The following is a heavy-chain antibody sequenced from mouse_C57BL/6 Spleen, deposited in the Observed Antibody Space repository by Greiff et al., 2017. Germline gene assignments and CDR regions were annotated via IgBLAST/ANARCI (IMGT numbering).Heavy chain of an antibody. V-gene: IGHV3-1*01. CDR2: IRYSGST. D-gene: IGHD2-12*01. CDR1: GYSITSGYD. J-gene: IGHJ2*01. CDR3: ATGRRYFDY. Sequence: DVKLVESGPGMVKPSQSLSLTCTVTGYSITSGYDWHWIRHFPGNKLEWMGHIRYSGSTNYNPSLKSRISITHDTSKNHFFLKLNSLTTEDTATYFCATGRRYFDYWGQGTTLTVSS.